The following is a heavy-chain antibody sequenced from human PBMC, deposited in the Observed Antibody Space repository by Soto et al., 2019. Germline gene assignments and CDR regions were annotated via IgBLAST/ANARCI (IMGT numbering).Heavy chain of an antibody. D-gene: IGHD1-1*01. CDR2: ISYDGSNK. V-gene: IGHV3-30-3*01. CDR1: GFTFSSYA. J-gene: IGHJ6*02. CDR3: ARDRLRYNWNDFPYYYYGMDV. Sequence: QVQLVXSXXXXXXXGRSLRLSCAASGFTFSSYAMHWVRQAPGKGLEWVAVISYDGSNKYYADSVKGRFTISRDNSKNTLYLQMNSLRAEDTAVYYCARDRLRYNWNDFPYYYYGMDVWGQGTTVTVSS.